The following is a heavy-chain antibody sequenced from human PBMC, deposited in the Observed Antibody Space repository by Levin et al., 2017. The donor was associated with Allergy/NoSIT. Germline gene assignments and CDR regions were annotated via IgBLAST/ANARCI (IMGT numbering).Heavy chain of an antibody. V-gene: IGHV3-74*01. J-gene: IGHJ5*02. D-gene: IGHD2-8*01. CDR3: VRGAYGDSVWFDP. Sequence: GESLKISCAASGFTFGSYWMHWVRQAPGKGLVWVSRVNIDGSKTEYTDSVKGRFTISRDKAKNTLYIQMNNLRAEDTAVYYCVRGAYGDSVWFDPWGQGTLVTVSS. CDR2: VNIDGSKT. CDR1: GFTFGSYW.